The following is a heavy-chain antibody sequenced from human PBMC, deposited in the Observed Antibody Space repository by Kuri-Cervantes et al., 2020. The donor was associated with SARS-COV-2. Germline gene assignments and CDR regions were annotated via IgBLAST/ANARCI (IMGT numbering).Heavy chain of an antibody. CDR3: ANDQHGIVVVVAAIDS. CDR1: GFTFSNYP. V-gene: IGHV3-30-3*02. J-gene: IGHJ4*02. D-gene: IGHD2-15*01. CDR2: ISYDGSNK. Sequence: LSLTCAASGFTFSNYPMHWVRQAPGKGLEWVAVISYDGSNKYYADSVKGRFTISRDNSRNTLYLQMNSLRAEDTAVYYCANDQHGIVVVVAAIDSWGQGTLVTVSS.